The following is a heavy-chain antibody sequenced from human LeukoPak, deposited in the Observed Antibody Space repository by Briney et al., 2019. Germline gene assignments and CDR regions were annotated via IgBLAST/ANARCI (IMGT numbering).Heavy chain of an antibody. CDR2: ISVYNDDT. Sequence: ASVKVSCKASGYTFTNYGISWVRQAPGQGLEWVGWISVYNDDTNYAQKLQGRVTMTTDTPTSTAYMELRSLRSDDTAVYYCARLPYYYYYMDVWGKGTTVTISS. CDR3: ARLPYYYYYMDV. V-gene: IGHV1-18*01. J-gene: IGHJ6*03. CDR1: GYTFTNYG.